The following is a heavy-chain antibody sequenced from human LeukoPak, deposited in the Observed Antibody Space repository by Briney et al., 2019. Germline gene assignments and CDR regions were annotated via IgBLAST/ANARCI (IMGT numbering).Heavy chain of an antibody. V-gene: IGHV3-23*01. CDR3: AKDGSWGDYYFYFYIDV. D-gene: IGHD3-16*01. CDR1: GSTFSNSA. Sequence: GGSLRLSCEASGSTFSNSAMSWVRQAPGKGLEWVSGISASGHYTYNADSAKGRFTISRDNPKNTLYLQMNSLRAEDTALYYCAKDGSWGDYYFYFYIDVWGKGTTVTVSS. CDR2: ISASGHYT. J-gene: IGHJ6*03.